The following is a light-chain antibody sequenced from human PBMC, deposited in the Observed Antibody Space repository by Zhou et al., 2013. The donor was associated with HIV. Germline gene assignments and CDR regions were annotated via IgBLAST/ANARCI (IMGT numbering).Light chain of an antibody. CDR3: LQHNSYPWT. CDR1: QDIRDA. CDR2: DAS. Sequence: DVRMTQSPSSLSASVGDRVTITCRASQDIRDALGWHQQTPGKAPKRLIFDASNLQSGVPSRFSGSGSGTEFTLTISSLQPEDFATYYCLQHNSYPWTFGKDQGGNQT. J-gene: IGKJ1*01. V-gene: IGKV1-17*01.